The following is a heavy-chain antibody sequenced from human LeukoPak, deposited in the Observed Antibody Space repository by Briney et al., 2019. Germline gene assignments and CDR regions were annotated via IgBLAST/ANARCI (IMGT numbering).Heavy chain of an antibody. CDR1: GYTFTGYY. V-gene: IGHV1-2*02. D-gene: IGHD6-19*01. J-gene: IGHJ5*02. Sequence: ASVKVSCQASGYTFTGYYMHWVRQAAGQGREWMGWINPNIGGTNYAQKFQGRLTLTRGTAIRTAYREPSRLRSDDTAVYYCARGAVAGYNGFDPWGQGTLVTVSS. CDR2: INPNIGGT. CDR3: ARGAVAGYNGFDP.